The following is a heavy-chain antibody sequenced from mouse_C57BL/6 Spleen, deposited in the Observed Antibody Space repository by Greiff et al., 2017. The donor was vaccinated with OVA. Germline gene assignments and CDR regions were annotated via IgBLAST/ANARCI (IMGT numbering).Heavy chain of an antibody. CDR3: ARTDYYGEMDY. J-gene: IGHJ4*01. CDR1: GYAFSSYW. D-gene: IGHD1-1*01. Sequence: VQLQQSGAELVKPGASVKISCKASGYAFSSYWMHWVKQRPGQGLEWIGQIYPGDGATNYNGKFKGKATLTADKSSSTAYMQLSSLTSEDSAVDFCARTDYYGEMDYWGQGTSVTVSS. V-gene: IGHV1-80*01. CDR2: IYPGDGAT.